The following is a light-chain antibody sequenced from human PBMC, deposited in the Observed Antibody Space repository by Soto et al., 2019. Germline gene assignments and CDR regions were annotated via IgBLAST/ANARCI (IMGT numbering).Light chain of an antibody. Sequence: EIVLTQSPGTLSLSPGERATLSCRARQSVSNNYLAGYHQKPRQAATLLIYGASNRATGIPARFSGSGSGTDFTPTISSLEPEEFAVYYCQQRSNWPSLTFGGGTKVDIK. CDR1: QSVSNNY. CDR2: GAS. CDR3: QQRSNWPSLT. J-gene: IGKJ4*01. V-gene: IGKV3-11*01.